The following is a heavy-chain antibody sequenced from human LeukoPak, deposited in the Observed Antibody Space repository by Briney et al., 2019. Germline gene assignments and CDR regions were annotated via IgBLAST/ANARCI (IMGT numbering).Heavy chain of an antibody. D-gene: IGHD3-9*01. V-gene: IGHV3-13*04. Sequence: GGSLRLSCAASGFTFSTYDMHWVRHATGKGLEWVSGINPAGDTYYPGSVKGRFTISREDAKNSFYLQMNSLKTEDTAVYFCTSISWEYFDWMKLNYWGQGSPVTVSS. CDR1: GFTFSTYD. CDR3: TSISWEYFDWMKLNY. J-gene: IGHJ4*02. CDR2: INPAGDT.